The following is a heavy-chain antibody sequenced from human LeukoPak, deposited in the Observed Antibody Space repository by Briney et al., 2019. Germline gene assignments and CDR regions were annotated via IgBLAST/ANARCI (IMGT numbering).Heavy chain of an antibody. Sequence: PSETLSLTCTVSGGSISSYYWSWIRQPPGKGLEWIGYIYYSGSTNYNPSLKSRVTISVDTSKNQFSLKLSSVTAADTAVYYCARACRPYWYFDLWGRGTLVTVSS. J-gene: IGHJ2*01. CDR1: GGSISSYY. CDR3: ARACRPYWYFDL. CDR2: IYYSGST. V-gene: IGHV4-59*01.